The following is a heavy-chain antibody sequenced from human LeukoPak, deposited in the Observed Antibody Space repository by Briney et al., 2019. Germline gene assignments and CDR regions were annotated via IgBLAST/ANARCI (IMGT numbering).Heavy chain of an antibody. D-gene: IGHD4-11*01. Sequence: EASVKVSCKASGGTFSSYAISWVRQAPGQGLEWMGGIIPIFGTANYAQKFQGRVTITADESTSTAYMELSSLRSEDTAVYYCARSYSNPTYYYYGMDVWGQGTTVTVSS. J-gene: IGHJ6*02. CDR3: ARSYSNPTYYYYGMDV. CDR1: GGTFSSYA. V-gene: IGHV1-69*13. CDR2: IIPIFGTA.